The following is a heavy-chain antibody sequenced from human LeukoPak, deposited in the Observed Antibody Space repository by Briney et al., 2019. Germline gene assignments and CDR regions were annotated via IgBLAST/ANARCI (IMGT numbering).Heavy chain of an antibody. D-gene: IGHD2-15*01. CDR2: ISGSGGST. V-gene: IGHV3-23*01. CDR1: GFTFSSYA. Sequence: PGGSLRLSCATSGFTFSSYAISWVRQAPGKGLEWVSAISGSGGSTYYADSVKGRFTISRDNSKNTVYLQMNSLRAEDTAVYYCAKTKLGYCSGGSCYSRHYRLDYWGQGTLVTVSS. J-gene: IGHJ4*02. CDR3: AKTKLGYCSGGSCYSRHYRLDY.